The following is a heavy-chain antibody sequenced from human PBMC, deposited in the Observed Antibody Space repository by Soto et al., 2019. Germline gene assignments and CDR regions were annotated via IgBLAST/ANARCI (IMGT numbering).Heavy chain of an antibody. Sequence: PVGSLRLSCAASGFTVSSDSTTWVRQAPGKGLEWISIIYSDNNTDYADSVKGRFSISRDTSKNILYLQMNSLRAEDTAEYYCARHYSAMGVWGQGTTVTVSS. J-gene: IGHJ6*02. CDR1: GFTVSSDS. CDR3: ARHYSAMGV. V-gene: IGHV3-53*01. CDR2: IYSDNNT.